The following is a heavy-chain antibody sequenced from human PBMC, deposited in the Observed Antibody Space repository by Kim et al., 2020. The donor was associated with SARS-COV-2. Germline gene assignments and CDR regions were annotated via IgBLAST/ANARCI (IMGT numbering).Heavy chain of an antibody. CDR2: IYPDNSNT. D-gene: IGHD2-15*01. CDR1: GYDFNGHW. CDR3: ARLTCSRSTCSLREHWLDP. J-gene: IGHJ5*02. Sequence: ESLKISCKGSGYDFNGHWIVWLRLMPGKGLEWMGRIYPDNSNTRYSPSFQGQVTFSVDKSITSAYLQWSSLKPTDTAMYYCARLTCSRSTCSLREHWLDPWGQGTLVTVSS. V-gene: IGHV5-51*01.